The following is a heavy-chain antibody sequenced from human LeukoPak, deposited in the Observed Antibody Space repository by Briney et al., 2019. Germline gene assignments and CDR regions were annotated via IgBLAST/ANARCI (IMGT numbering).Heavy chain of an antibody. Sequence: ASVKVSCKASGGTFSSYAISWVGQAPGKGVEWLGGIIPILGTANSAQKFQGRVTITADESTSTAYMELSSLRSEDTAVYYCARSRPIAAAGTFENGGEEYYFDYWGQGTLVTVSS. D-gene: IGHD6-13*01. J-gene: IGHJ4*02. V-gene: IGHV1-69*01. CDR3: ARSRPIAAAGTFENGGEEYYFDY. CDR1: GGTFSSYA. CDR2: IIPILGTA.